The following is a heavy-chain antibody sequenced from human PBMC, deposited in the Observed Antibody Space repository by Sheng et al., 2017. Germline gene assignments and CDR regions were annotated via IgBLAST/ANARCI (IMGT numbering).Heavy chain of an antibody. Sequence: PGGSLRLSCAASGFTFSSYEMNWVRQAPGKGLEWVSYISSSGSTIYYADSVKGRFTISRDNAKNSLYLQMNSLRAEDTAVYYCARVFRVERGEGFDYWGQGTLVTVSS. D-gene: IGHD1-1*01. CDR3: ARVFRVERGEGFDY. CDR2: ISSSGSTI. CDR1: GFTFSSYE. V-gene: IGHV3-48*03. J-gene: IGHJ4*02.